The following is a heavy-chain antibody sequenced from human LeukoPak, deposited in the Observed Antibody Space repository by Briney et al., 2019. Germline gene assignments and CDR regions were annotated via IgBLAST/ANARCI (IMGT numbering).Heavy chain of an antibody. Sequence: SETLSLTFTVSGGSISSYYWGWIRQPPGKGLEWIGSIYYSGSTYYNPSLKSRVTISVDTSKNQFSLKLSSVTAADTAVYYCARDGYYDYVWGSYRYRPGYWFDPWGQGTLVTVSS. CDR3: ARDGYYDYVWGSYRYRPGYWFDP. CDR2: IYYSGST. J-gene: IGHJ5*02. CDR1: GGSISSYY. V-gene: IGHV4-39*07. D-gene: IGHD3-16*02.